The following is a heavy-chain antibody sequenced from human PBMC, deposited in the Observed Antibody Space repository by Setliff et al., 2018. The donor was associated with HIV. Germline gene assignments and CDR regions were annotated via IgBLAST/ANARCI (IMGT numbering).Heavy chain of an antibody. V-gene: IGHV2-5*02. D-gene: IGHD3-10*01. CDR2: IYWDDDK. CDR1: GFSLSTSGVG. Sequence: SGPTLVNPTQTLTLTCTFSGFSLSTSGVGVGWIRQPPGKALEWLALIYWDDDKRYSPSLKSRLTITKDTSKNQVVLTMTNMDPVDTATYYCAHRRATYYYGSGGFDYWGQGTLVTVSS. J-gene: IGHJ4*02. CDR3: AHRRATYYYGSGGFDY.